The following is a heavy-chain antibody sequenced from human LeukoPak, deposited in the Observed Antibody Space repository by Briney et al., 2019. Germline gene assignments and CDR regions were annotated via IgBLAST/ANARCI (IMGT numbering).Heavy chain of an antibody. CDR1: GFTFDDYA. CDR3: ARVGYSSGWYENDY. V-gene: IGHV3-9*01. CDR2: ISWNSGSI. D-gene: IGHD6-19*01. Sequence: PGGSLRLSCAASGFTFDDYAMHWVRQAPGKGLEWVSGISWNSGSIGYADSVKGRFTISRDNAKNSLYLQMNSLRAEDTAVYYCARVGYSSGWYENDYWGQGTLVTVSS. J-gene: IGHJ4*02.